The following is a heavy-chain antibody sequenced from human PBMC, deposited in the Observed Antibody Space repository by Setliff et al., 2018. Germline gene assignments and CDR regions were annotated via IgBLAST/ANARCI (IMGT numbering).Heavy chain of an antibody. CDR1: GYSISSGYY. D-gene: IGHD3-3*01. Sequence: SETLSLTCAVSGYSISSGYYWGWIRQPPGKGLEWIGEINHSGSTNYNPSLKSRVTISVDTSKNQFSLKLTSVTAADTAVYYCARRPLYHYDFWSNWFDPWGQGTLVTVSS. V-gene: IGHV4-38-2*01. CDR2: INHSGST. J-gene: IGHJ5*02. CDR3: ARRPLYHYDFWSNWFDP.